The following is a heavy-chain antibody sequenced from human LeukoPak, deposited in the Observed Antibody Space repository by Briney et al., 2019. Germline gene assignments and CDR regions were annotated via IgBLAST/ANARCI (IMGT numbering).Heavy chain of an antibody. D-gene: IGHD3-22*01. Sequence: GGSLRLSCAASGFTFSSYSMNWVRQAPGKGLEWVSYISSSSTIYYADSVKGRFTISRDNAKNSLYLRMNSLRAEDTAVYYCAGTNYYDSSGYYSSFDYWGQGTLVTVSS. CDR2: ISSSSTI. J-gene: IGHJ4*02. CDR1: GFTFSSYS. CDR3: AGTNYYDSSGYYSSFDY. V-gene: IGHV3-48*01.